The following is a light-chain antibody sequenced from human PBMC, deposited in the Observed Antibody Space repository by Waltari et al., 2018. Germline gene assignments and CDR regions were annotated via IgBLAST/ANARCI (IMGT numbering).Light chain of an antibody. Sequence: SYVLTPPPSLSVAPGQTATLTCGGTHIRFTSVHWYQQKPGQPPVLVVYDDPNRPSGIPERIAGANSGSTATLTLSRVEAGDEADYYCQVWDTTRYHVVFGGGTKLSVL. J-gene: IGLJ2*01. CDR3: QVWDTTRYHVV. CDR1: HIRFTS. CDR2: DDP. V-gene: IGLV3-21*02.